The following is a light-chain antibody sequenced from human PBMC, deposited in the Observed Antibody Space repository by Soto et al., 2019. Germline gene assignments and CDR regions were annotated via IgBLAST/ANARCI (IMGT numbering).Light chain of an antibody. Sequence: DIQMTQSPSTLSASVGDRVTITFRASQSISNWLAWYQQKPGKAPKLLIYKASSLESGVPSRFSGSGSGTEFTLTISSLQPDDFATYYCQQYNSYSRTFGQGTKVDNK. CDR2: KAS. CDR3: QQYNSYSRT. V-gene: IGKV1-5*03. CDR1: QSISNW. J-gene: IGKJ1*01.